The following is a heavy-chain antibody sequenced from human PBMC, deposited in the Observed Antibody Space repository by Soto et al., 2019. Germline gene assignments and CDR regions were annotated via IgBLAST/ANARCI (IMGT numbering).Heavy chain of an antibody. CDR2: IIPIFGTA. D-gene: IGHD5-18*01. CDR1: GGTFSSYA. V-gene: IGHV1-69*12. CDR3: ASHSYGYFPHYYHGMDV. Sequence: QVQLVQSGAEVKKPGSSVKVSCKASGGTFSSYASSWVRQAPGQGLEWMGGIIPIFGTANYAQKFQGRVTITADESTSTASMELISLRSEDTAVYYCASHSYGYFPHYYHGMDVWGQGTTVTVSS. J-gene: IGHJ6*02.